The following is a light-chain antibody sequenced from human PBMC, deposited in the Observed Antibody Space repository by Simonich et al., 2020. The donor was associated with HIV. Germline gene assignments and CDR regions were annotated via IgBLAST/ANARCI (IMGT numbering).Light chain of an antibody. V-gene: IGKV1-39*01. Sequence: DIQMTQSPSSLSASIGDRVTINCRARQSIINYLNWYQQKEGKAPKHMIYAASSLQSGVPSKFSCSGSVTDFTLTISSLQPEDFGTYYCQQSYSTPIAFGQGTRLEIK. J-gene: IGKJ5*01. CDR3: QQSYSTPIA. CDR2: AAS. CDR1: QSIINY.